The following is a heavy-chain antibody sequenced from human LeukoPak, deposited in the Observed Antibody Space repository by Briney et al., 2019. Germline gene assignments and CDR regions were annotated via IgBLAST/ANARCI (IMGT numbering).Heavy chain of an antibody. Sequence: GGSLRLSCAASGFTFSGSAVHWVRPASGEGLEWVGRIRNKANSYATAYAASVKGRFTISRDDSKNTAFLQMNSLKTEDTAVYYCYGSGASIWGQGTMVTVSS. CDR3: YGSGASI. V-gene: IGHV3-73*01. CDR1: GFTFSGSA. CDR2: IRNKANSYAT. D-gene: IGHD3-10*01. J-gene: IGHJ3*02.